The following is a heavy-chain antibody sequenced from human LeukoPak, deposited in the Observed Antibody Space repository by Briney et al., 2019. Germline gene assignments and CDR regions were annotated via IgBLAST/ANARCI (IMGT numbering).Heavy chain of an antibody. CDR2: INPNSGGT. CDR3: ARDGTSSGEYYMDV. D-gene: IGHD3-22*01. Sequence: ASVKVSCKASSYTLTGYYMHWGRQAPGQGLEWMGWINPNSGGTNDAQKFQGRVTMSRDTSISKAYMELSRLRSDETAVYYCARDGTSSGEYYMDVWGKGTTVTVSS. V-gene: IGHV1-2*02. CDR1: SYTLTGYY. J-gene: IGHJ6*03.